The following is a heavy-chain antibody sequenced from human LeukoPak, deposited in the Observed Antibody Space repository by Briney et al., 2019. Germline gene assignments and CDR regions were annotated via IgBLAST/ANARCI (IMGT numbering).Heavy chain of an antibody. CDR2: IYYSGNT. D-gene: IGHD3-3*01. CDR3: ARHAYYDFVTGLLDP. CDR1: GGSISSSNYY. J-gene: IGHJ5*02. Sequence: SETLSLTCTVSGGSISSSNYYWGWIRQPPGKGLEWIGSIYYSGNTYYNSSLKSRVTISVDTSKNHFSLKLSSVTAADTAVYYCARHAYYDFVTGLLDPWGQGTLVTVSS. V-gene: IGHV4-39*01.